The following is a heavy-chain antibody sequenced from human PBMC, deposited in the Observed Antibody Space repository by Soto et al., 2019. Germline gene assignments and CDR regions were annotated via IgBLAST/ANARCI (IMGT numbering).Heavy chain of an antibody. CDR3: ARLEGLATISYYFDF. CDR1: DDSINSDKYY. J-gene: IGHJ4*02. D-gene: IGHD5-12*01. V-gene: IGHV4-39*01. Sequence: SETLSLTCSVSDDSINSDKYYWGWIRQPPGKDLEWIGSIYYRGNAYYNPSLQTRDTISLDKSRSQFSLKLNSVTAADLAVFFCARLEGLATISYYFDFWGPGALVTVSS. CDR2: IYYRGNA.